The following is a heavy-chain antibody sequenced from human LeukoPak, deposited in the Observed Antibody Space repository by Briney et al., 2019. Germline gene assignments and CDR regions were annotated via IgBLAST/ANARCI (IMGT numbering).Heavy chain of an antibody. CDR2: RSSSGSTI. D-gene: IGHD2/OR15-2a*01. V-gene: IGHV3-11*01. J-gene: IGHJ4*02. CDR1: GFTLSDYY. CDR3: AGRRDFLEQ. Sequence: GGSLRLSCAASGFTLSDYYMSWIRQAPGKGLEWVSYRSSSGSTIYYADSVKGRFAISRDNAKKPLYLQMNRPGAEDTALYYLAGRRDFLEQWGQGTLVTVSS.